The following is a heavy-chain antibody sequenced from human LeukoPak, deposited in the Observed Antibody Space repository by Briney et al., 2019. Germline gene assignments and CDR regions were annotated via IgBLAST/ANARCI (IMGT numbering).Heavy chain of an antibody. Sequence: ASVKVSCKASGYTFTGYYMHWVRQAPGQGLEWMGRVNPNSGGANYAQKFQGRVTMTRDTSISTAYMELSRLRSDDTAVYYCASQLEVNAFDIWGQGTMVTVSS. CDR1: GYTFTGYY. V-gene: IGHV1-2*06. J-gene: IGHJ3*02. D-gene: IGHD1-1*01. CDR3: ASQLEVNAFDI. CDR2: VNPNSGGA.